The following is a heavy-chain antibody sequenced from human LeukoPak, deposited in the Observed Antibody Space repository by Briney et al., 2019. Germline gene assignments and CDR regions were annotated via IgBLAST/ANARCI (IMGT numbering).Heavy chain of an antibody. Sequence: GGSLRLACAASGFTFSNYAMSWVRQAPGKGLEWVSTITGSVGSTYHTGSVKGRFTISGDNYKSKLYLQMNSLRDEDTAVYYCAKALMTTVTDFDYWGQGTLVSVSS. J-gene: IGHJ4*02. CDR3: AKALMTTVTDFDY. CDR2: ITGSVGST. D-gene: IGHD4-17*01. V-gene: IGHV3-23*01. CDR1: GFTFSNYA.